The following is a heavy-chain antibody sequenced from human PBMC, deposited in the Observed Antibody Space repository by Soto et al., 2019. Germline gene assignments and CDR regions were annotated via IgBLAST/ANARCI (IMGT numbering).Heavy chain of an antibody. CDR1: GGTFSNYG. J-gene: IGHJ4*02. CDR3: ARDRYYDGSGSFYEPAY. D-gene: IGHD3-22*01. Sequence: GASVKVSCKASGGTFSNYGISWVRQAPGQGLEWMGGIIPILASTKSAQRFQGRVTFTADESTSTAYMELSSLTSEDTAVYYCARDRYYDGSGSFYEPAYWGQGTLVTVSS. V-gene: IGHV1-69*13. CDR2: IIPILAST.